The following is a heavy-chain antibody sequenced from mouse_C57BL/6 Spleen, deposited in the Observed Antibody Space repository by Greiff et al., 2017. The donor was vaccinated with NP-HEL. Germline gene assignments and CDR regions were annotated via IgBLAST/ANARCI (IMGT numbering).Heavy chain of an antibody. CDR1: GYTFTSYW. CDR2: IYPGSGST. D-gene: IGHD2-14*01. J-gene: IGHJ4*01. Sequence: QVQLQQPGAELVKPGASVKMSCKASGYTFTSYWITWVKQRPGQGLEWIGDIYPGSGSTNYNEKFKSKATLTVDTSSSTAYMQLSSLTSEDSAVYYCARSPLRYPYYAMDYWGQGTSVTVSS. V-gene: IGHV1-55*01. CDR3: ARSPLRYPYYAMDY.